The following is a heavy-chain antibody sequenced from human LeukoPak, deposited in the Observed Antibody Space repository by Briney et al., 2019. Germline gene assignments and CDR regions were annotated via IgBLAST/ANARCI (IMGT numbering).Heavy chain of an antibody. V-gene: IGHV4-39*01. CDR3: ARVSSSRTSYYYYYMDV. J-gene: IGHJ6*03. CDR2: IYYSGST. Sequence: SETLSLTSTVSGGSISSSSYYWGWIRQPPGKGLEWIGSIYYSGSTYYNPSLKSRVTISVDTSKNQFSLKLSSVTAADTAVYYCARVSSSRTSYYYYYMDVWGKGTTVTVSS. CDR1: GGSISSSSYY. D-gene: IGHD6-13*01.